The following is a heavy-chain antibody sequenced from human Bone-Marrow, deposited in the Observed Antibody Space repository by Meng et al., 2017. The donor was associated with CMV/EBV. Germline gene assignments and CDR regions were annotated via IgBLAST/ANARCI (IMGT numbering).Heavy chain of an antibody. CDR1: GFTFSSYA. CDR3: AKDTAGYCSGASCQRRPLSLHDAFDM. Sequence: GESLKISCAASGFTFSSYAMHWVRQAPGKGLEWVAVISYDGVNKYYADSVKGRFTISRDNSKNSLYLQMNSLRTEDTALYYCAKDTAGYCSGASCQRRPLSLHDAFDMWGQGTMVTVSS. J-gene: IGHJ3*02. D-gene: IGHD2-15*01. CDR2: ISYDGVNK. V-gene: IGHV3-30*04.